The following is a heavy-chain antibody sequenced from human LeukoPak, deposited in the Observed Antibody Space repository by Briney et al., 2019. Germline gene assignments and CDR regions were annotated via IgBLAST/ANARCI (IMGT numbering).Heavy chain of an antibody. CDR3: ARDRQYGMDV. V-gene: IGHV3-74*01. J-gene: IGHJ6*02. CDR2: INSDESDT. CDR1: GFTFSSYW. Sequence: PGGSLRLSCAASGFTFSSYWMHWVRQAPGKGLVWVSRINSDESDTNYADSVKGRFTISRDNAKNTLYLQMNSLRGEDTAVYYCARDRQYGMDVWGQGTTVTVSS.